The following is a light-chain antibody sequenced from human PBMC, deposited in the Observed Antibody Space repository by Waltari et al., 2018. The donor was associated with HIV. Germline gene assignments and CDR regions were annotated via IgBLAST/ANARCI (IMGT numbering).Light chain of an antibody. V-gene: IGLV1-51*01. CDR2: DNN. J-gene: IGLJ3*02. Sequence: QSVLTQPPSASAAPGQKVTISCPGSSSNIGNAYFSWYQHLPPTAPKLLIYDNNKRPSGISDRFSGSKSGTSATLGITGLQTGDEADYYCTTWDTSLSAWVFGGGTRVTVL. CDR1: SSNIGNAY. CDR3: TTWDTSLSAWV.